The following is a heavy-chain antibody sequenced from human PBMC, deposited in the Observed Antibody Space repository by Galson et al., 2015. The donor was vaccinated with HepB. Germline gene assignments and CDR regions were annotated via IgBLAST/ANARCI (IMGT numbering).Heavy chain of an antibody. D-gene: IGHD2-2*01. CDR3: ARARDIVVVPKQYYYYGMDV. Sequence: SVKVSCKASGYTFTGYYMHWVRQAPGQGLEWMGRINPNSGGTNYAQKFQGRVTMTRDTSISTAYMELSRLRSDDTAVYYCARARDIVVVPKQYYYYGMDVWGQGTTVTVSS. V-gene: IGHV1-2*06. J-gene: IGHJ6*02. CDR1: GYTFTGYY. CDR2: INPNSGGT.